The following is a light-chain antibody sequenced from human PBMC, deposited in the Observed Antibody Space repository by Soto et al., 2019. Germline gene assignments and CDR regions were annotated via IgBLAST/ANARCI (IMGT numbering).Light chain of an antibody. CDR1: SSDVGGSSY. V-gene: IGLV2-14*03. J-gene: IGLJ2*01. Sequence: QSVLTQPASVSGSPGQSITISCTGTSSDVGGSSYVSWYQQHPGKAPKLMIYDVSNRPSGVSNRFSGSKSANTASLTISGLQAEDEADYYCSSYTSSSTRVFGGGTKLTVL. CDR2: DVS. CDR3: SSYTSSSTRV.